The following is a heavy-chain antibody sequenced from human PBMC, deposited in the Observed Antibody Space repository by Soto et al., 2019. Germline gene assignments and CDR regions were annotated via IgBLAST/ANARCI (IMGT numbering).Heavy chain of an antibody. Sequence: GASVKVSCKASGYTFTSYGISWVRQAPGQGLEWMGWISAYNGNTNYAQELQGRVTMTTDTSTSTAYMELRSLRSDDTAVYYCARGGQVFGVVTNYYYYYMDVWGKGTTVTVSS. J-gene: IGHJ6*03. V-gene: IGHV1-18*01. CDR3: ARGGQVFGVVTNYYYYYMDV. CDR2: ISAYNGNT. D-gene: IGHD3-3*01. CDR1: GYTFTSYG.